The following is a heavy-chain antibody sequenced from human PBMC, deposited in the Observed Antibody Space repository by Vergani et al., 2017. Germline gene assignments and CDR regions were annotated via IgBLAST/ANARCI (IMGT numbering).Heavy chain of an antibody. D-gene: IGHD6-13*01. Sequence: EVQLVESGGGLVQPGGSLRLSCAASGFTFSNSDMNWVHQAPGKGLEWVSGVSWNGSRTHYADSVKGRFIISRDNSRNTLYLQTNSLRAEDTAVYYCVRNLIAAAGTYYYYYMDVWGQGTAVTVSS. V-gene: IGHV3-35*01. CDR2: VSWNGSRT. J-gene: IGHJ6*03. CDR1: GFTFSNSD. CDR3: VRNLIAAAGTYYYYYMDV.